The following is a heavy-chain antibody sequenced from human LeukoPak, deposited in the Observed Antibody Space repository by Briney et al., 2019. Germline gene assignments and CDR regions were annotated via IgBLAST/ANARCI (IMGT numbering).Heavy chain of an antibody. CDR2: ISSSGSTI. V-gene: IGHV3-11*01. J-gene: IGHJ4*02. CDR3: ARHKSYDSSGYYPYCFDY. Sequence: PGGSLRLSCAASGFTFSDYCMSWIRQAPGKGLEWVSYISSSGSTIYYADSVKGRFTTSRDNAKNSLYLQMNSLRAEDTAVYYCARHKSYDSSGYYPYCFDYWGQGTLVTVSS. CDR1: GFTFSDYC. D-gene: IGHD3-22*01.